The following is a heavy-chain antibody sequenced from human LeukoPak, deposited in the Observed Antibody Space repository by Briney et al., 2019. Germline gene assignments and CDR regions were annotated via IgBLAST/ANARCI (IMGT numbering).Heavy chain of an antibody. D-gene: IGHD3-10*01. J-gene: IGHJ6*02. V-gene: IGHV4-4*02. Sequence: SETLSLTCAVSGGSISSSNWWSWVRQPPGKGLEWIGEIYHSGSTNYNPSLKSRVTISVDKSKNQFSLKLSSVTAADTAVYYCARGRITMVRGAIPGEYYYYGMDVWGQGTTVTVSS. CDR1: GGSISSSNW. CDR2: IYHSGST. CDR3: ARGRITMVRGAIPGEYYYYGMDV.